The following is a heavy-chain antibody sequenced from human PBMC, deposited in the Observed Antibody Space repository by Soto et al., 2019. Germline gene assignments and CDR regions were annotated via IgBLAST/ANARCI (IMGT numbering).Heavy chain of an antibody. CDR1: GGSITSRTYY. D-gene: IGHD6-19*01. V-gene: IGHV4-39*01. J-gene: IGHJ4*02. CDR2: ISYSGST. Sequence: SETLSLTCTVSGGSITSRTYYWAWIRQPPGKGLEWIGSISYSGSTFYSPSLKSRVTISADMSKNQFSLKVNSVTAADTDIYYCARHLVEVAATGFDFWGQGILVTVSS. CDR3: ARHLVEVAATGFDF.